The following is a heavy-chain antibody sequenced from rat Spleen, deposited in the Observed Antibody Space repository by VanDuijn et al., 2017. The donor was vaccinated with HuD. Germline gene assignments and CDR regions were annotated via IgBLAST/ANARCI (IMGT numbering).Heavy chain of an antibody. D-gene: IGHD4-4*01. CDR1: GFTFNNYW. V-gene: IGHV5-31*01. Sequence: EVQLVESGGGLVQPGRSLKLSCAASGFTFNNYWMTWIRQAPGKGLEWVASITNTGGSTYYPDSVKGRFTISRDNARRTLNLHMDSLRSEDTAIYYCTRRGYLSDWYFDFWGPGTVVTVSS. CDR2: ITNTGGST. CDR3: TRRGYLSDWYFDF. J-gene: IGHJ1*01.